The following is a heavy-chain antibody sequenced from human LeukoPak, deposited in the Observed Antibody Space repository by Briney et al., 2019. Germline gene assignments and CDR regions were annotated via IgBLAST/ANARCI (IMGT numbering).Heavy chain of an antibody. CDR2: IIPIFGTA. Sequence: SVKVSCKASGGTFSSYAISWVRQAPGQGLEWMGGIIPIFGTANYAQKFQGRVTINADESTSTAYMELSSLRSDDTAVYYCARVRLAYCGGDCPPRFDPWGQGTLVTVSS. CDR1: GGTFSSYA. J-gene: IGHJ5*02. D-gene: IGHD2-21*02. V-gene: IGHV1-69*13. CDR3: ARVRLAYCGGDCPPRFDP.